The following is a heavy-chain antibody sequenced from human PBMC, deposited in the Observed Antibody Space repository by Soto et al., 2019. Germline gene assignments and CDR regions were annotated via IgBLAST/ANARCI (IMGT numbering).Heavy chain of an antibody. CDR2: IYSSGGT. D-gene: IGHD3-3*01. J-gene: IGHJ5*02. CDR1: GGAISGYY. V-gene: IGHV4-4*07. Sequence: SETLSLTCTVSGGAISGYYWTWIRQSAGKGLEWIGRIYSSGGTKYNPSLKSRVTMSLDTSKNQFSLRLSSVTAADTAVYYCARGQRFSDSFDPWGQGTLVTVSS. CDR3: ARGQRFSDSFDP.